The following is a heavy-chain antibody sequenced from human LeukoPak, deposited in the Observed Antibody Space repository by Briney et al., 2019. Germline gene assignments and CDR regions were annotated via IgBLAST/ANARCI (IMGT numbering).Heavy chain of an antibody. CDR1: GFTVTTNY. CDR3: ARDLRRTVVTPGLDYYYYGMDV. J-gene: IGHJ6*02. V-gene: IGHV3-66*01. CDR2: IYSGGYT. D-gene: IGHD4-23*01. Sequence: GGSLRLSCAASGFTVTTNYMTWVRQAPGKGLEWVSIIYSGGYTDYADSVKGRFTISRDNSKNSLYLQMNSLRAEDTAVYYCARDLRRTVVTPGLDYYYYGMDVWGQGTTVTVSS.